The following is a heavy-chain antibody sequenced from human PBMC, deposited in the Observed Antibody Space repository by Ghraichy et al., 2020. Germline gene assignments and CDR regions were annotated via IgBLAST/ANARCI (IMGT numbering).Heavy chain of an antibody. CDR1: GFTVSSNY. V-gene: IGHV3-53*04. Sequence: GGSLRLSCAASGFTVSSNYMSWVRQAPGKGLEWVSVIYSGGSTYYADSVKGRFTISRHNSKNTLYLQMNSLRAEDTAVYYCASGLMGYDSSGYPLPFDYWGQGTLFTVSS. D-gene: IGHD3-22*01. CDR3: ASGLMGYDSSGYPLPFDY. J-gene: IGHJ4*02. CDR2: IYSGGST.